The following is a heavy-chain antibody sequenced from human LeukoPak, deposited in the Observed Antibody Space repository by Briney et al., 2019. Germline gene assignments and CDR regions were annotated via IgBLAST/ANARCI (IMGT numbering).Heavy chain of an antibody. CDR1: GFTLNTYA. CDR3: AKGAYGSGSSSFDY. D-gene: IGHD3-10*01. V-gene: IGHV3-23*01. Sequence: GGSLRLSCAASGFTLNTYAMSWVRQAPGKGLEWVSGISGSGISTYYADSVKGRFTISRDNSKNTLYLQMNSLGAEDTALYYCAKGAYGSGSSSFDYWGQGILVTVSS. CDR2: ISGSGIST. J-gene: IGHJ4*02.